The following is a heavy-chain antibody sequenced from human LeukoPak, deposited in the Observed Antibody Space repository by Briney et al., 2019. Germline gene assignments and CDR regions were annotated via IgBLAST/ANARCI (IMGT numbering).Heavy chain of an antibody. CDR1: GYTFTSYG. Sequence: ASVKVSCKASGYTFTSYGISWVRQAPGQGLEWMGWISAYNGNTNYAQKLQGRVTITTDTSTSTAYMELRSLRSDDTAVYYCARDALMVRGGSGSFRPRNWFDPWGQGTLVTVSS. CDR2: ISAYNGNT. J-gene: IGHJ5*02. CDR3: ARDALMVRGGSGSFRPRNWFDP. D-gene: IGHD3-10*01. V-gene: IGHV1-18*01.